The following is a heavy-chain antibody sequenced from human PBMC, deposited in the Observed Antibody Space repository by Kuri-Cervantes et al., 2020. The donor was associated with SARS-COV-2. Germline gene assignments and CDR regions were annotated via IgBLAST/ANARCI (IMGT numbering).Heavy chain of an antibody. CDR1: GFTXSSYA. CDR3: AKDFWXGYYYFDY. J-gene: IGHJ4*02. V-gene: IGHV3-30-3*01. Sequence: LSLTCAASGFTXSSYAMHWVRQAPGKGLEWVAVISYXGSNKYYADSVKGRFTISRDNSKNTLYLQMNSLRAEDTAVXYCAKDFWXGYYYFDYWGQGTLVTVSS. D-gene: IGHD3-3*01. CDR2: ISYXGSNK.